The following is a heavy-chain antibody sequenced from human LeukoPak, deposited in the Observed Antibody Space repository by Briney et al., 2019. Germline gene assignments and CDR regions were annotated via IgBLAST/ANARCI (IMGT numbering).Heavy chain of an antibody. V-gene: IGHV4-39*02. CDR1: GGSISSSTYY. CDR2: KYYSGNS. Sequence: SETLSLTCTVSGGSISSSTYYWGWIRQPPGKGLELIGSKYYSGNSYYNPSLKSRVSISVDTSKNQFSLKLSSVTAADTAVYYCARDRPRAVWGQGTTVTVSS. J-gene: IGHJ6*02. CDR3: ARDRPRAV.